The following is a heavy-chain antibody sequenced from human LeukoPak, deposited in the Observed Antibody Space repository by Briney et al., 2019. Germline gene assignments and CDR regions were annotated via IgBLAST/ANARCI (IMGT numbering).Heavy chain of an antibody. V-gene: IGHV4-59*01. Sequence: SETLSLTCTVSGASISSYWWTWIRQPPGKGLEWLGYIYNCGSNRYNPSLKSRVAISVDTSKNQFSLNLTSVTAADTAVYYCAREKDSIVSTARMDVWGRGTTVTVSS. D-gene: IGHD5/OR15-5a*01. CDR1: GASISSYW. CDR3: AREKDSIVSTARMDV. CDR2: IYNCGSN. J-gene: IGHJ6*03.